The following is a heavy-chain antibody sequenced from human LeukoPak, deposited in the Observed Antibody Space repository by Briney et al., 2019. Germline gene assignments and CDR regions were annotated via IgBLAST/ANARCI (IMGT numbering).Heavy chain of an antibody. Sequence: PSETLSLTCTVSGASFNSDDQSWNWIRQSPGKGLEWIGSIHPSGMLYNNPSLESRVTMSRDTYKNQFSLNLSSVTDADTAVYFCSRGLDSRKLGYWGQGILVTVSS. CDR2: IHPSGML. D-gene: IGHD3-22*01. V-gene: IGHV4-31*03. CDR3: SRGLDSRKLGY. J-gene: IGHJ4*02. CDR1: GASFNSDDQS.